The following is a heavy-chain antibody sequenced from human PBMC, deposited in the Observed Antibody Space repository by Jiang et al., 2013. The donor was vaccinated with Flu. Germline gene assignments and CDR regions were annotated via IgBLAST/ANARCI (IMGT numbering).Heavy chain of an antibody. CDR3: ARLGSGWYYFDY. CDR2: IYYSGST. Sequence: LLKPSETLSLTCTVSGGSISSSSYYWGWIRQPPGKGLEWIGSIYYSGSTYYNPSLKSRVTISVDTSKNQFSLKLSSVTAADTAVYYCARLGSGWYYFDYWGQGNPGHRLL. CDR1: GGSISSSSYY. D-gene: IGHD6-19*01. J-gene: IGHJ4*02. V-gene: IGHV4-39*01.